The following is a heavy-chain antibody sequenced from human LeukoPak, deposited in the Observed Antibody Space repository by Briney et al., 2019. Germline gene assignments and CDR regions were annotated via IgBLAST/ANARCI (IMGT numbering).Heavy chain of an antibody. V-gene: IGHV4-4*02. CDR2: MYLSGTT. J-gene: IGHJ4*02. CDR3: AGLVGRYSSGLYYYYFDY. D-gene: IGHD3-22*01. Sequence: SETLSLTCTVSGDSINSLDLWSWVRQPPGKGLEWIGEMYLSGTTHSNPSVESRVTISIDKSKNQFFLNLSSVTAADTAVYYCAGLVGRYSSGLYYYYFDYWGQGTLVTVSS. CDR1: GDSINSLDL.